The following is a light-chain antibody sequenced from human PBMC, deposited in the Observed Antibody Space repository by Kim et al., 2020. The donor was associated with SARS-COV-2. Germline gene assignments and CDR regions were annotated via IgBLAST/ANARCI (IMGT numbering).Light chain of an antibody. CDR1: SGHSSNA. CDR2: LNSDGSH. CDR3: QTWGTGIWV. V-gene: IGLV4-69*01. Sequence: ASVKLTCTLSSGHSSNAIAWHQQQAEKGPRFLMKLNSDGSHNKGDGIPDRFSGSSSGAERYLTISSLQSEDEADYYCQTWGTGIWVFGGGTKVTVL. J-gene: IGLJ3*02.